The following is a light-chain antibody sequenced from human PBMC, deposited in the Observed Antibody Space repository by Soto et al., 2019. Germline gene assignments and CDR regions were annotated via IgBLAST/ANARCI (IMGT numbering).Light chain of an antibody. CDR3: GTWDTSLSAVV. CDR1: SSNIGDNY. Sequence: QSVLPQPPSVSAAPGQKVSISCSGSSSNIGDNYVSWYQQFPGTAPKLLIYDNNKRPSGIPDRFSGSASGTSATLGITGLQTGDEADYYCGTWDTSLSAVVFGGGTKLTVL. CDR2: DNN. V-gene: IGLV1-51*01. J-gene: IGLJ2*01.